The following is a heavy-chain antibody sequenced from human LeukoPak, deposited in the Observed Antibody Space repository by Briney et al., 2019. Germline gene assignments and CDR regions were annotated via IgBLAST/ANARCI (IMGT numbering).Heavy chain of an antibody. CDR3: ARGAVLWFGEWGETDY. V-gene: IGHV4-4*07. CDR1: GASISSYY. D-gene: IGHD3-10*01. Sequence: SETLSLTCTVSGASISSYYWSWIRQPAGKGLEWIGRIYSSRSIYNPSLKSRVTMSVDTSKNQFSLQLSSVTAADTAVYYCARGAVLWFGEWGETDYWGQGTLVTVSS. CDR2: IYSSRS. J-gene: IGHJ4*02.